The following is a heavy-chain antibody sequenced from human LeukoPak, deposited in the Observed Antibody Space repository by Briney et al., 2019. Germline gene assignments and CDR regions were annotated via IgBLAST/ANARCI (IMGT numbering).Heavy chain of an antibody. CDR1: GTSFTSYW. V-gene: IGHV5-51*01. D-gene: IGHD2-2*01. CDR2: IYPVDSDT. Sequence: GGFLKTSCKGLGTSFTSYWIGWGRQMPGKGWGWLGIIYPVDSDTRYSPSFQGQVTISADKSISTAYLQWSSLKASGTAMYYCARQPGYCSSTSCPNWFDPWGQGTLVTVSS. CDR3: ARQPGYCSSTSCPNWFDP. J-gene: IGHJ5*02.